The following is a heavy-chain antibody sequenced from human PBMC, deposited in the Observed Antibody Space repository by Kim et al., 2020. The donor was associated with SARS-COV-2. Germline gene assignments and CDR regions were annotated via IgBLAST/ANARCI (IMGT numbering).Heavy chain of an antibody. D-gene: IGHD3-16*01. CDR2: IWYDGSNK. CDR3: ARDWGTSPDDAFDI. V-gene: IGHV3-33*01. Sequence: GGSLRLSCAASGFTFSSYGMHWVRQAPGKGLEWVAVIWYDGSNKYYADSVKGRFTISRDNSKNTLYLQMNSLRAEDTAVHYCARDWGTSPDDAFDIWGQGTMVTVSS. CDR1: GFTFSSYG. J-gene: IGHJ3*02.